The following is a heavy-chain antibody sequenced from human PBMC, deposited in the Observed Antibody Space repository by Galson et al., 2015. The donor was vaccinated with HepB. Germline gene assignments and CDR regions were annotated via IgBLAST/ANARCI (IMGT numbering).Heavy chain of an antibody. D-gene: IGHD2-8*02. CDR1: EFSFSSYA. J-gene: IGHJ3*02. Sequence: SLRLSCAASEFSFSSYAMHWVRQAPGKGLEWVAVISYDGRSKYYTDSVKGRFTISRDNSKNTLYLQMNSLRDEDTAMYYCARDRGSGGLYWEAFDIWGQGTMVTVSS. CDR3: ARDRGSGGLYWEAFDI. CDR2: ISYDGRSK. V-gene: IGHV3-30*03.